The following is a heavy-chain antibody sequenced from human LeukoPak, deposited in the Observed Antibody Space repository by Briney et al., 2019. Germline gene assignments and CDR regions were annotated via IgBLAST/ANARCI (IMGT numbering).Heavy chain of an antibody. D-gene: IGHD6-19*01. Sequence: PGGSLRLSCAASGFTFSSYAMSWVCQAPGEGLEWVSAISGSGGSTYYADSVKGRFTISRDNSKNTLYLQMNSLRAEDTAVYYCAKDTEIAVAGEIDYWGQGTLVTVSS. CDR1: GFTFSSYA. J-gene: IGHJ4*02. CDR2: ISGSGGST. V-gene: IGHV3-23*01. CDR3: AKDTEIAVAGEIDY.